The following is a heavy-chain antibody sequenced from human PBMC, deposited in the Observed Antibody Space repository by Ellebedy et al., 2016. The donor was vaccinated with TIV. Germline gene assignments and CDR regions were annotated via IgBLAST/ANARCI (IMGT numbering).Heavy chain of an antibody. Sequence: GESLKISCAASGFTLSSYAMSWVRQAPGKGLEWVSGISGSGVSTYYADPVKGRFTISRDISKNTLYLRMNSLRLEDTALYYCAKASYYYDSSGYATHFDSWGQGTLVTVSS. CDR2: ISGSGVST. CDR1: GFTLSSYA. J-gene: IGHJ4*02. CDR3: AKASYYYDSSGYATHFDS. V-gene: IGHV3-23*01. D-gene: IGHD3-22*01.